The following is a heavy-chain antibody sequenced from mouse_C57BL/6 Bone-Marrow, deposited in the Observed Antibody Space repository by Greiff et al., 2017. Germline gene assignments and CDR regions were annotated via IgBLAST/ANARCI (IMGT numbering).Heavy chain of an antibody. V-gene: IGHV1-64*01. J-gene: IGHJ4*01. CDR2: IHPNSGST. D-gene: IGHD1-1*01. CDR1: GYTFTSYW. Sequence: QVQLQQPGAELVKPGASVKLSCKASGYTFTSYWMHWVKQRPGQGLEWIGMIHPNSGSTNYNEKFKSKATLTVDKSSSTAYMRLSSLTSEDSAVYYCARESGFGLLPFCYAMDYWGQGTSVTVSA. CDR3: ARESGFGLLPFCYAMDY.